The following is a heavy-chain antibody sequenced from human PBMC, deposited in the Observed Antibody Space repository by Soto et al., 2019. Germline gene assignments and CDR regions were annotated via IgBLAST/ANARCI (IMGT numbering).Heavy chain of an antibody. CDR3: ARAIATVTSLDY. CDR1: GFTFSSYA. CDR2: ISYDGSKK. Sequence: QVQLVESGGGVVQPGRSLRLSCAASGFTFSSYAMHWVRQAPGKGLEWVAVISYDGSKKYYADSVKGRFTISRDNSKNPLYLQMNSLRAKDTAVYYCARAIATVTSLDYWVQGTLVTVSS. V-gene: IGHV3-30-3*01. D-gene: IGHD4-4*01. J-gene: IGHJ4*02.